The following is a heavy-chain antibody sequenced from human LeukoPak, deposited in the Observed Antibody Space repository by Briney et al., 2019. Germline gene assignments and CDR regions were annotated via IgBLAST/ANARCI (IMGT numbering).Heavy chain of an antibody. CDR3: ARVSNWYYYDSSGYYLDY. Sequence: PSETLSLTCTVSGGSISSYYWSWIRQPPGKGLERIGYIYYSGSTNYNPSLKSRVTISVDTSKNQFSLKLSSVTAADTAVYYCARVSNWYYYDSSGYYLDYWGQGTLVTVSS. V-gene: IGHV4-59*01. J-gene: IGHJ4*02. D-gene: IGHD3-22*01. CDR2: IYYSGST. CDR1: GGSISSYY.